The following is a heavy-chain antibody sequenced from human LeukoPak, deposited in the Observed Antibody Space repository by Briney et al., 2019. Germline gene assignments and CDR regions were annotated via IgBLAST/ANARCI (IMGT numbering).Heavy chain of an antibody. Sequence: GESLKISCKGSGYSFTSYWIGWVRQMPGKGLEWMGIIYPGGSDTRYSPSFQGQVTISADKSISTAYLQWSSLKASDTAMYYCARRVSSSFGVGNWYFDPWGRGTLVTVSS. CDR1: GYSFTSYW. CDR3: ARRVSSSFGVGNWYFDP. V-gene: IGHV5-51*01. D-gene: IGHD6-6*01. CDR2: IYPGGSDT. J-gene: IGHJ2*01.